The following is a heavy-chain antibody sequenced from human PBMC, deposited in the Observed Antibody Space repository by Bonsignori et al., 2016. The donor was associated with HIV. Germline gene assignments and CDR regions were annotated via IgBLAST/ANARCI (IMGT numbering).Heavy chain of an antibody. J-gene: IGHJ6*03. D-gene: IGHD2-2*02. Sequence: GGSLRLSCAASSFAFSAFGMHWVRQAPGKGLEWLAFIGKDGIETRYAESVKGRFTISRDNSKDTLYLQLSGVRPGDTAVYYCAVHSDCSSTTCFTANFYYYFMDVWGWGTTVTVSS. CDR2: IGKDGIET. V-gene: IGHV3-30*02. CDR3: AVHSDCSSTTCFTANFYYYFMDV. CDR1: SFAFSAFG.